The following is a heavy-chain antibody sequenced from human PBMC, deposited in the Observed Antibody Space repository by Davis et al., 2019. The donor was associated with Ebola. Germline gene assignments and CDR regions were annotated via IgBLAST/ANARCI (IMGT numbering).Heavy chain of an antibody. CDR2: ISYDGSNK. Sequence: GESLKISCAASGFTFSSYGMHWVRQAPGKGLEWVAVISYDGSNKYYADSVKGRFTISRDNSKNTLYLQMNSLRAEDTAVYYCARDWGKWELLLGTGYYYYGMDVWGQGTTVTVSS. D-gene: IGHD1-26*01. CDR3: ARDWGKWELLLGTGYYYYGMDV. V-gene: IGHV3-30*03. J-gene: IGHJ6*02. CDR1: GFTFSSYG.